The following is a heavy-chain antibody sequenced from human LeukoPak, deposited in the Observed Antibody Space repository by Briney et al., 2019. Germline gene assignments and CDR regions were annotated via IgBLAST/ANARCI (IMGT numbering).Heavy chain of an antibody. Sequence: GRSLRLSCAASGFTFSSYAMSWVRQAPGKGLEWVSAISGSGGSTYYADSVKGRFTISRDNSKNTLYLQMNSLRAEDTAVYYCAKDWGVTPDSFDYWGQGTLVTVSS. J-gene: IGHJ4*02. V-gene: IGHV3-23*01. D-gene: IGHD4-23*01. CDR2: ISGSGGST. CDR1: GFTFSSYA. CDR3: AKDWGVTPDSFDY.